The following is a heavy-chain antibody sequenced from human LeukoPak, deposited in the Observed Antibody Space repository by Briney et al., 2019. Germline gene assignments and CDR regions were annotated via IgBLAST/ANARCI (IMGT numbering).Heavy chain of an antibody. V-gene: IGHV4-30-4*08. J-gene: IGHJ5*02. CDR3: ARGVSPIFASWWFDP. Sequence: SETLSLTCTVSGGSISSGDYYWSWIRQPPGKGLEWIGYIYYSGSTYYNPSLKSRVTISVDTSKNQFSLKLSSVTAADTAVYYCARGVSPIFASWWFDPCGQGTLVTVSS. CDR2: IYYSGST. CDR1: GGSISSGDYY.